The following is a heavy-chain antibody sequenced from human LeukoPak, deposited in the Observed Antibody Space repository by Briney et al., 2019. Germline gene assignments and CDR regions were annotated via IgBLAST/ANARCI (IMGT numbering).Heavy chain of an antibody. J-gene: IGHJ4*02. V-gene: IGHV4-4*09. CDR2: IYTSGPT. CDR1: GDSISAYY. CDR3: ARSRPAPKEFDH. D-gene: IGHD2-2*01. Sequence: SETLSLTCTVSGDSISAYYWSWIRQPPGKGLEWIGYIYTSGPTNYNPSLKSRVTMSADTFKNQFSLKLDSVTAADTAVYYCARSRPAPKEFDHWGQGTLVTVSS.